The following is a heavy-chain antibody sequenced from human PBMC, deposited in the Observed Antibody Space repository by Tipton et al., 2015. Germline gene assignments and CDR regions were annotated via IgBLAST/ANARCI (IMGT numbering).Heavy chain of an antibody. CDR3: ARSAYCSGGGCYYGYYYYIMDV. CDR2: IYYSGST. Sequence: TLSLTCTVSGGSISSEYWSWIRQPPGKGLEWIGYIYYSGSTNYNPSLKSRGTISVDTSKNQFSLKLSSVTAADTAVYYCARSAYCSGGGCYYGYYYYIMDVWGQGTAVTVSS. J-gene: IGHJ6*02. V-gene: IGHV4-59*01. CDR1: GGSISSEY. D-gene: IGHD2-15*01.